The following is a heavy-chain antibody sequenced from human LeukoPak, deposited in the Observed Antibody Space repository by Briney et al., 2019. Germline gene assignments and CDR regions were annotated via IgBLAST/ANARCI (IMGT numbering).Heavy chain of an antibody. CDR1: GYTFTGYY. CDR3: AKYGCGGDCYSNDAFDI. D-gene: IGHD2-21*02. J-gene: IGHJ3*02. V-gene: IGHV1-2*02. Sequence: ASVKVSCKASGYTFTGYYMHWVRQAPGQGLEWMGWINPNSGGTNYAQKFQGRVTMTRDTSISTAYMELSRLRSDDTAVYYCAKYGCGGDCYSNDAFDIWGQGTMVTVSS. CDR2: INPNSGGT.